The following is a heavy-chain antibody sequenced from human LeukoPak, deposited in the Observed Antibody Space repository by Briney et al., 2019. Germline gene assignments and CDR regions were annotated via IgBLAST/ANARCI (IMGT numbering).Heavy chain of an antibody. CDR1: GYTLTELS. CDR3: ATWGYSSSWYVVDY. J-gene: IGHJ4*02. V-gene: IGHV1-24*01. Sequence: GASVTVSCKVSGYTLTELSMHWVRQAPGKGLEWMGGFDPEDGETIYAQKFQGRVTMTEDTSTDTAYMELSSLRSEDTAVYYCATWGYSSSWYVVDYWGQGTLVTVSS. D-gene: IGHD6-13*01. CDR2: FDPEDGET.